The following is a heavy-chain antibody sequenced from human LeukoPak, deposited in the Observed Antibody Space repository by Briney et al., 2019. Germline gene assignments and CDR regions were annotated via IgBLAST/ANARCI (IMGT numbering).Heavy chain of an antibody. CDR2: ISSSSSTI. CDR3: ARGRYSSRSGGYYFDI. D-gene: IGHD2-2*01. J-gene: IGHJ4*02. CDR1: GFTFTSYG. V-gene: IGHV3-48*01. Sequence: PGGSLRLSCAASGFTFTSYGMNWVRQAPGKGLEWVSYISSSSSTIYYADSVKGRFTISRDNAKNSLYLQMNSLRAEDTAVYYCARGRYSSRSGGYYFDIWGQGTLVTVSS.